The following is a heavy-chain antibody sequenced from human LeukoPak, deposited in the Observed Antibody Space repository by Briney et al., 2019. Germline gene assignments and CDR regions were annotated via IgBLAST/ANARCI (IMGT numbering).Heavy chain of an antibody. CDR2: GHHSESS. J-gene: IGHJ4*02. CDR1: DGSFSSYY. V-gene: IGHV4-34*01. Sequence: SETLSLTCAVYDGSFSSYYWSWIRQPPGKGLEWIAYGHHSESSNYNPSFRSRVTIPVDTSRNQFSLRLTSVTAADTAVYYCARESAGSLHDSTAAFHYWGQGILVIVSS. CDR3: ARESAGSLHDSTAAFHY. D-gene: IGHD2-8*02.